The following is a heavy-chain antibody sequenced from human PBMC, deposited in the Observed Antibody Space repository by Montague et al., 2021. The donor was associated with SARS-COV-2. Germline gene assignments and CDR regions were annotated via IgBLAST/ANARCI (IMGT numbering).Heavy chain of an antibody. V-gene: IGHV4-34*01. CDR1: GGSFTGYS. D-gene: IGHD2-21*02. CDR3: ARGRVTRAGFDY. Sequence: SETLSLTCAVDGGSFTGYSWNWIRQPPGKGLEWIGEVKHPGGTNYNPSLNSRVTISLDTSNNQFSLRLTSVTTSDTAVYYCARGRVTRAGFDYWGQGIRVIVSS. J-gene: IGHJ4*02. CDR2: VKHPGGT.